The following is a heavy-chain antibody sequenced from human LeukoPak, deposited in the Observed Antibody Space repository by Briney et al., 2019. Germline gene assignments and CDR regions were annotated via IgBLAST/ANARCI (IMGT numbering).Heavy chain of an antibody. D-gene: IGHD3-22*01. CDR3: ARAPSEIGGYYPEYFRH. CDR1: GFTFSNYW. Sequence: GGSLRLSCAAAGFTFSNYWMHWVRHAPGKGLVWVSRIKSDGSTNYADSVKGRFTISRDNPKNTVSPQMNSLRAEDTGVYYCARAPSEIGGYYPEYFRHWGQGTLVTVSS. V-gene: IGHV3-74*01. J-gene: IGHJ1*01. CDR2: IKSDGST.